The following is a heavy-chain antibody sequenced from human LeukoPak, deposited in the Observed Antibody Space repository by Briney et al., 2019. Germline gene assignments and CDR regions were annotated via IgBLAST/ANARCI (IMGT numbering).Heavy chain of an antibody. CDR1: GGSFSGYY. Sequence: PSETLSLTCAVYGGSFSGYYWSWIRQPPGKGLEWIGEINHSGSTNYNPSLKSRVTISVDTSENQFSLKLSSVTAADTAVYYCARGETDCYDSSGYWLIWGQGTMVTVSS. CDR2: INHSGST. J-gene: IGHJ3*02. V-gene: IGHV4-34*01. D-gene: IGHD3-22*01. CDR3: ARGETDCYDSSGYWLI.